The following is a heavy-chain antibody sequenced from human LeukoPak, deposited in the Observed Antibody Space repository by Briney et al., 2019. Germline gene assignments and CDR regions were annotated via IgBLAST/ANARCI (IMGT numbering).Heavy chain of an antibody. J-gene: IGHJ4*02. CDR1: GFTFSNAW. CDR3: AKLGCTGTICYANY. D-gene: IGHD2-2*01. V-gene: IGHV3-23*01. CDR2: ISGSGDSA. Sequence: GGSLRLSCAASGFTFSNAWMSWVRQAPGKGLEWVSVISGSGDSADYADSMKGRFTISRDNSKNTLYLQMYSLRAEDTALYYCAKLGCTGTICYANYWGQGTLVTVSS.